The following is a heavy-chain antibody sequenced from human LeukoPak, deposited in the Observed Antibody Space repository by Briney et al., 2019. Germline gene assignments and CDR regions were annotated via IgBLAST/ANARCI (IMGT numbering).Heavy chain of an antibody. CDR2: ISWNSGSI. V-gene: IGHV3-9*01. CDR3: AKDAYDFWSGYLTDYYYYGKDV. J-gene: IGHJ6*02. CDR1: GFTFDDYA. Sequence: PGGSLRLSCAASGFTFDDYAMHWVRHAPGKGLEWVSGISWNSGSIGYADSVKGRFTISRDNAKNSLYLQMNSLRAEDTALYYCAKDAYDFWSGYLTDYYYYGKDVWGQGTTVTVSS. D-gene: IGHD3-3*01.